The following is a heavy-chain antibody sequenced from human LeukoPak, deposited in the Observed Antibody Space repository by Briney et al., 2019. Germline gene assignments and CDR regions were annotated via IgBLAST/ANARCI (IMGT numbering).Heavy chain of an antibody. J-gene: IGHJ4*02. CDR3: AKVGNYDILTGLFDY. Sequence: GGSLRLSCAASGFTFSSYWMHWVRQAPGKGLVWVSRINSDGSSTSYADSVKGRFTISRDNAKNTLYLQTNSLRAEDTAVYYCAKVGNYDILTGLFDYWGQGTLVTVSS. CDR1: GFTFSSYW. CDR2: INSDGSST. V-gene: IGHV3-74*01. D-gene: IGHD3-9*01.